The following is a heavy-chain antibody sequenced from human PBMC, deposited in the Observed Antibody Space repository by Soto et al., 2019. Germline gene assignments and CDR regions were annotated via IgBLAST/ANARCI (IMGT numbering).Heavy chain of an antibody. CDR3: ARSPRPRYCTVGECYGNDCVVV. J-gene: IGHJ3*01. CDR1: GFTIGQYS. Sequence: GGSLRLSCLASGFTIGQYSSHWVRQAPGKGLEWVAVLWSDGSSKYYAESVKGRFTISRDKSRNMMYLDMNSLRVEDTALYYCARSPRPRYCTVGECYGNDCVVVWGQGTAVTV. CDR2: LWSDGSSK. D-gene: IGHD2-8*02. V-gene: IGHV3-33*01.